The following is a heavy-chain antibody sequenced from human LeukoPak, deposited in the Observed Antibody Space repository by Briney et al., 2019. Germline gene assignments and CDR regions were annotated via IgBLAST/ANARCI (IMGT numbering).Heavy chain of an antibody. CDR2: INPNSGGT. CDR1: GYTFTGYY. CDR3: ARGHDDSSSWYNWFDP. V-gene: IGHV1-2*06. J-gene: IGHJ5*02. D-gene: IGHD6-13*01. Sequence: ASVKVSCKASGYTFTGYYMHWVRQAPGQGLEWMGRINPNSGGTNYAQKFQGRVTMTRDTSISTAYMELSRLRSDDTAVYYCARGHDDSSSWYNWFDPWGQGTLVTVSS.